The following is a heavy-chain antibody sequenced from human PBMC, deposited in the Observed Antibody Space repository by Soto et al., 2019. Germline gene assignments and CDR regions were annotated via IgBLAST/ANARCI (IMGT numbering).Heavy chain of an antibody. CDR1: GYTFTSYG. J-gene: IGHJ5*02. CDR3: AREVNHGWYDT. CDR2: ISAYNGNT. V-gene: IGHV1-18*01. Sequence: ASVKVSCKASGYTFTSYGISWVLQAPGQGLEWMGWISAYNGNTNYPQKFQGRVTITRDTSASTAYMELSSLKSEDTAVYYCAREVNHGWYDTVGQETLVTVSS.